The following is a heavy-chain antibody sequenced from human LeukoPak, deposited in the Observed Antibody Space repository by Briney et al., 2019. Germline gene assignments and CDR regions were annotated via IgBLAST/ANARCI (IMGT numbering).Heavy chain of an antibody. CDR3: AKGGAARGIYYYYYMDV. D-gene: IGHD6-6*01. CDR2: ISGSGGST. CDR1: GFTFSSYA. V-gene: IGHV3-23*01. Sequence: GGSLRLSCAASGFTFSSYAMSWVRQAPGKGLEWVSAISGSGGSTYYADSVKGRFTISRDNSKNTLYLQTNSLGAEDTAVYYCAKGGAARGIYYYYYMDVWGKGTTVTVSS. J-gene: IGHJ6*03.